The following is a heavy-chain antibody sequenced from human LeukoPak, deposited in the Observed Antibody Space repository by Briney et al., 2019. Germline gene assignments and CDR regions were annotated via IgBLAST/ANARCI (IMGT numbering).Heavy chain of an antibody. CDR3: ARRQTFADSTAWYDTFDI. Sequence: PSETLSLTCTVSGGSISTYYWCWIRQTPGKGLEFIAYIYRSGIINYNPSLQSRVSMSVDTSENRFSLTLSSLTAADTAVYYCARRQTFADSTAWYDTFDIWGHGTMVTVSS. CDR1: GGSISTYY. V-gene: IGHV4-59*08. D-gene: IGHD6-19*01. CDR2: IYRSGII. J-gene: IGHJ3*02.